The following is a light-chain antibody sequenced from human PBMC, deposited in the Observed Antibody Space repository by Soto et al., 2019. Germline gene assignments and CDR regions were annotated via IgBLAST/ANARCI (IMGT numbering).Light chain of an antibody. Sequence: DLQMTQSPSTLSASVGDRVTITCRASQSISSWLAWYQQKPGKAPKLLIYKASSLESGVPSRFSGSGSGTEFTLTISSLQPDDFATYYCQQYNSYSRTFGQGTKVE. CDR3: QQYNSYSRT. V-gene: IGKV1-5*03. J-gene: IGKJ1*01. CDR1: QSISSW. CDR2: KAS.